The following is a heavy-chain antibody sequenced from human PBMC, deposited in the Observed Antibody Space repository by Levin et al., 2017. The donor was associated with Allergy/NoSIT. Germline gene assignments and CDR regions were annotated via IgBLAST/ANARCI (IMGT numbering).Heavy chain of an antibody. CDR3: ARDYELERRAFDI. Sequence: PSETLSLTCAVSGGSISSSNWWSWVRQPPGKGLEWIGEIYHSGSTNYNPSLKSRVTISVDKSKNQFSLKLSSVTAADTAVYYCARDYELERRAFDIWGQGTMVTVSS. CDR2: IYHSGST. D-gene: IGHD1-1*01. V-gene: IGHV4-4*02. CDR1: GGSISSSNW. J-gene: IGHJ3*02.